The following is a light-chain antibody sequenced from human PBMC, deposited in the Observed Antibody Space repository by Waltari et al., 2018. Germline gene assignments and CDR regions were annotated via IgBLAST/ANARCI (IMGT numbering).Light chain of an antibody. V-gene: IGLV3-1*01. CDR2: EDS. CDR3: QAWDSSTPSYV. J-gene: IGLJ1*01. CDR1: KLGDKY. Sequence: SYELTQPPSVSVSPGQTASITCSGDKLGDKYTCWYQQKQGQSPVQVIYEDSKRPSGIPERFSGSNSGNTATLTISGTHGIDEADYYCQAWDSSTPSYVFGTGTKVTVL.